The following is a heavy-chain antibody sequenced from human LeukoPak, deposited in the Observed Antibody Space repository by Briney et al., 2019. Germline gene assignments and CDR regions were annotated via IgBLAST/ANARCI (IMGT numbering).Heavy chain of an antibody. V-gene: IGHV4-34*01. CDR2: INHSGST. CDR3: ARQIYYYDSSGYLYYFDY. J-gene: IGHJ4*02. D-gene: IGHD3-22*01. Sequence: TSETLSLTCAVYGGSFSGYYWSWIRQPPGKGLEWIREINHSGSTNYNPSLKSRVTISVDTSKNQFSLKLSSVTAADTAVYYCARQIYYYDSSGYLYYFDYWGQGTLVTVSS. CDR1: GGSFSGYY.